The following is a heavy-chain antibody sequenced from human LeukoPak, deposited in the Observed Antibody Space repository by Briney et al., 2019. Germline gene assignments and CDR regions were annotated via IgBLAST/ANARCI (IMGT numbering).Heavy chain of an antibody. D-gene: IGHD4-17*01. V-gene: IGHV3-7*01. Sequence: PGGSLRLSCTASGFTLSSYWMSWVRQAPGKGLEWVANIKQDGSKKNYVDSVKGRFTISRDNAKNSLYLQMNSLRAEDMAVYYCQTYGDLVYWGQGTLVTVSS. CDR2: IKQDGSKK. CDR1: GFTLSSYW. CDR3: QTYGDLVY. J-gene: IGHJ4*02.